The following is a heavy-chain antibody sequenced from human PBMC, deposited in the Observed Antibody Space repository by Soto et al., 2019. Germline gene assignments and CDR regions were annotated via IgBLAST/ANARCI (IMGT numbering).Heavy chain of an antibody. CDR1: GFTFSNAW. Sequence: EVQLVESGGGLVKPGGSLRLSCAASGFTFSNAWMSWVRQAPGKGLEWVGRIKSKTDGGTTDYAAPVKGRFTISRDDSKNTLYLQMNSLKTEDTAVYYCTTEHLSYSGYEGLGAWAFDIWGQGTMVTVSS. J-gene: IGHJ3*02. D-gene: IGHD5-12*01. V-gene: IGHV3-15*01. CDR3: TTEHLSYSGYEGLGAWAFDI. CDR2: IKSKTDGGTT.